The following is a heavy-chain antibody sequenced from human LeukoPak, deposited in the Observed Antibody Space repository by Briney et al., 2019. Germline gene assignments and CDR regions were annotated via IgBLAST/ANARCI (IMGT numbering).Heavy chain of an antibody. CDR3: ASTDGYSSSWYGPGDDAFDI. CDR2: IYTSGST. J-gene: IGHJ3*02. V-gene: IGHV4-61*02. D-gene: IGHD6-13*01. CDR1: GGSISSGSYY. Sequence: PSETLSLTCTVSGGSISSGSYYWSWIRQPAGKGLEWIGRIYTSGSTNYNPSLKSRVTISVDTSKNQFSLKLSSVTAADTAVYYCASTDGYSSSWYGPGDDAFDIWGQGTMVTVSS.